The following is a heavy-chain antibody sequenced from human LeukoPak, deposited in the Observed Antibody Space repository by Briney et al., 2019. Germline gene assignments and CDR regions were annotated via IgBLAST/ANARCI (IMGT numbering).Heavy chain of an antibody. CDR1: GFSFSNYG. Sequence: GGSLRLSCVGSGFSFSNYGMHWVRQAPGKGLEWVAVISDDASHKYYADSVKGRFTISRDNSKNTLYLQMDSLRPEDTAVFYCAKNREGYSKLDWGQGTLVTVSS. V-gene: IGHV3-30*18. CDR2: ISDDASHK. D-gene: IGHD6-13*01. J-gene: IGHJ4*02. CDR3: AKNREGYSKLD.